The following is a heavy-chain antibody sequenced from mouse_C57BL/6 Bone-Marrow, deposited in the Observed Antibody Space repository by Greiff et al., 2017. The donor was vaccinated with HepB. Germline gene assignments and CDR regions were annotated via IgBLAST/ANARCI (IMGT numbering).Heavy chain of an antibody. D-gene: IGHD1-1*01. CDR3: TRTVAGKNYFDY. CDR1: GYTFTDYE. Sequence: VQLQESGAELVRPGASVTLSCKASGYTFTDYEMHWVKQTPVHGLEWIGAIDPETGGTAYNQKFKGKAILTADKSSSTAYMELRSLTSEDSAVYYCTRTVAGKNYFDYWGQGTTLTVSS. V-gene: IGHV1-15*01. CDR2: IDPETGGT. J-gene: IGHJ2*01.